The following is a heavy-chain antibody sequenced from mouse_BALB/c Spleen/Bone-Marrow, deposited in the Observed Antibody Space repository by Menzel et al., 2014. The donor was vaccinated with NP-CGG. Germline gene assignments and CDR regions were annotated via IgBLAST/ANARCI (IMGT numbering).Heavy chain of an antibody. CDR2: ISSGGGYI. V-gene: IGHV5-9-3*01. D-gene: IGHD2-3*01. CDR1: GFTFNNYA. Sequence: EVKVVDSGGGLVKPGGALNLSCAASGFTFNNYAMSWVRQTPERRLEWVATISSGGGYIYYPDSVKGQFTISRDNAKNTLYLQMSSLRSEDTAMYYCARQESIYDGYYGGVAYWGQGTLVTVSA. CDR3: ARQESIYDGYYGGVAY. J-gene: IGHJ3*01.